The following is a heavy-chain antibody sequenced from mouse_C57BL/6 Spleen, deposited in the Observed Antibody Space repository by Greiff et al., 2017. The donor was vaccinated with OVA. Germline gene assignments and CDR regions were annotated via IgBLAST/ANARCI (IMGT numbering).Heavy chain of an antibody. CDR1: GYAFSSSW. CDR3: ARNYYFDY. J-gene: IGHJ2*01. CDR2: IYPGDGDT. Sequence: QVQLQQSGPELVKPGASVKISCKASGYAFSSSWMNWVKQRPGKGLEWIGRIYPGDGDTNYNGKFKGKATLTADKSSSTAYMQLSSLTSEDSAVYFCARNYYFDYWGQGTTLTVSS. V-gene: IGHV1-82*01.